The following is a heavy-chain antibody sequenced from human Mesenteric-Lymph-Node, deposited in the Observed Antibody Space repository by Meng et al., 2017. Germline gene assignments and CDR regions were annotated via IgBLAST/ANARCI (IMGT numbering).Heavy chain of an antibody. CDR1: GGSFSGYY. CDR3: SMWDTIMLHDF. CDR2: INHSGST. Sequence: SETLSLTCAVYGGSFSGYYWSWIRQPPGKGLEWIGEINHSGSTNYNPSLKSRVTISVDTSKNQFSLKVTSVTAADTAVYFCSMWDTIMLHDFWGQGNLVTVSS. V-gene: IGHV4-34*01. D-gene: IGHD3-16*01. J-gene: IGHJ4*02.